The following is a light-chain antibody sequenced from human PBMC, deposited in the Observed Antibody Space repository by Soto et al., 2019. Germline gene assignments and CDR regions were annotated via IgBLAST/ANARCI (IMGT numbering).Light chain of an antibody. Sequence: EIVMTQSPATLSVSPGERVTLSCRASQSINIFLAWYQQKPGQAPRLLMYGASTRATVIPARFSGSGSGTEFTLTISSLQSEDFGVYYCQQYNTWPLTFGGGTNVEI. V-gene: IGKV3-15*01. J-gene: IGKJ4*01. CDR1: QSINIF. CDR3: QQYNTWPLT. CDR2: GAS.